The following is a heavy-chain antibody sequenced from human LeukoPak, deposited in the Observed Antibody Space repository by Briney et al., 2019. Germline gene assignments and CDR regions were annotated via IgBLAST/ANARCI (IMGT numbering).Heavy chain of an antibody. CDR2: MNPNSGNT. Sequence: ASAKVSCKASGYTFTSDDINWVRQATGQGLEWMGWMNPNSGNTGHAQKFQGRVTLTRNTSISTAYMELSSLRSEDTAVYYCARVHRRCSSTSCYRAAWFDPWGQGTLVTVSS. D-gene: IGHD2-2*02. CDR1: GYTFTSDD. CDR3: ARVHRRCSSTSCYRAAWFDP. J-gene: IGHJ5*02. V-gene: IGHV1-8*03.